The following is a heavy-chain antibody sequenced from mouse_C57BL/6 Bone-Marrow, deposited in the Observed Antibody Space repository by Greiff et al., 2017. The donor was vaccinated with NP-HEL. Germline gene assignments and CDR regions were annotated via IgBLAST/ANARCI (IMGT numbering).Heavy chain of an antibody. J-gene: IGHJ1*03. CDR2: ISDGGSYT. CDR3: ARASTVASGYFDV. D-gene: IGHD1-1*01. CDR1: GFTFSSYA. Sequence: EVQWVESGGGLVKPGGSLKLSCAASGFTFSSYAMSWVRQTPEKRLEWVATISDGGSYTYYPDNVKGRFTISRDNAKNNLYLQMSHLKSEDTAMYYCARASTVASGYFDVWGTGTTVTVSS. V-gene: IGHV5-4*01.